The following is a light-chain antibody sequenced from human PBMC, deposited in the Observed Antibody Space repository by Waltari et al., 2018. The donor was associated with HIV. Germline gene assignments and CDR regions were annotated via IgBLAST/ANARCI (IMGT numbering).Light chain of an antibody. J-gene: IGKJ1*01. CDR1: QSLLHSNGYNY. V-gene: IGKV2-28*01. Sequence: DIVMTQSPLSLPVTPGEPASISCRSSQSLLHSNGYNYLDWYLQKPGQSPQLLIYLGSNRASGVPDRFSASRSGTDFTLKISRVEAEDVGVYYCMQALQTPLTFGQGTKVEIK. CDR3: MQALQTPLT. CDR2: LGS.